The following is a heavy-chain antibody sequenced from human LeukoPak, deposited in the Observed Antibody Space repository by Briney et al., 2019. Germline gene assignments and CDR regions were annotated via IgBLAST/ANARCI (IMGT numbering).Heavy chain of an antibody. V-gene: IGHV6-1*01. J-gene: IGHJ4*02. CDR2: TYYRSKWYN. CDR3: ARGSRPSTFDY. Sequence: SQTLSLTCAISGDSVSSNSAAWNWIRHSPSRGLEWLGRTYYRSKWYNDYAVSVKSRITINPDTSKNQFSLQLSSVTPEDTAVYFCARGSRPSTFDYWGQGTLVTVSS. D-gene: IGHD1-26*01. CDR1: GDSVSSNSAA.